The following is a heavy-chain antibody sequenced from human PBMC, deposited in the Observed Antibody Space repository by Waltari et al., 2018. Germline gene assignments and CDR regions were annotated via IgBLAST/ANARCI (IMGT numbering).Heavy chain of an antibody. CDR2: IIPNSGGT. CDR1: GYTFSGYY. Sequence: QVQLVQSGAEVRKPGASVKVSCETSGYTFSGYYIHWVRQAPGQGPEWMGRIIPNSGGTSYAQKFQGRVTMTRDTSITTAYMELRSLTSDDTAVYYCARGNWGYFFDYWGQGTLGTVSS. V-gene: IGHV1-2*06. CDR3: ARGNWGYFFDY. J-gene: IGHJ4*02. D-gene: IGHD7-27*01.